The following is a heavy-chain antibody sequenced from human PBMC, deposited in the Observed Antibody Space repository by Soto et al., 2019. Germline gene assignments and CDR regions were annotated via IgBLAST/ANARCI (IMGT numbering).Heavy chain of an antibody. CDR3: ATRGTVARNFDY. Sequence: QVQLVQSGAEVKKPGASVKISCKASGYTFTTYYVHWVRQAPGQGLEWMGIINPSSGATNYAQNFQGRVTMTRDTSTSTVYMELSSLRSDDTAVHYCATRGTVARNFDYWGQGTLVTVSS. J-gene: IGHJ4*02. CDR2: INPSSGAT. V-gene: IGHV1-46*03. D-gene: IGHD2-21*01. CDR1: GYTFTTYY.